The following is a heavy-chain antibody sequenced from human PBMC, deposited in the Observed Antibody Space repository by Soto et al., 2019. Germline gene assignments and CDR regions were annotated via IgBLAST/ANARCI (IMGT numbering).Heavy chain of an antibody. CDR1: GGTFSSYA. CDR2: IIPIFGTA. Sequence: QVQLVQSGAEVKKPGSSVKVYCKASGGTFSSYAISWVRQAPGQGLEWMGGIIPIFGTANYAQKFQGRVTITADESTSTAYMELSSLRSEDTAVYYCARDKVRSRITMVRGVTQYYFDYWGQGTLVTVSS. CDR3: ARDKVRSRITMVRGVTQYYFDY. V-gene: IGHV1-69*12. D-gene: IGHD3-10*01. J-gene: IGHJ4*02.